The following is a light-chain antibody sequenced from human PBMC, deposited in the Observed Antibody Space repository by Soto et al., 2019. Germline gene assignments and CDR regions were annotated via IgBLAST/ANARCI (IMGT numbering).Light chain of an antibody. CDR1: QTIDTN. CDR2: AAS. Sequence: EIVMTRSPGTLSVSPGERATLSCRASQTIDTNLAWYQQKPGQAPRLLIFAASTRATGIPARFSGSGSGTEFSLIITSLQSEDFALYYCQQYNNRPPWTFGQGTKVEVK. V-gene: IGKV3-15*01. J-gene: IGKJ1*01. CDR3: QQYNNRPPWT.